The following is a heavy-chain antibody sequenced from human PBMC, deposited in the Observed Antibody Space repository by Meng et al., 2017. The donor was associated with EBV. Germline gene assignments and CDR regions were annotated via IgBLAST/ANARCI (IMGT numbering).Heavy chain of an antibody. J-gene: IGHJ4*02. CDR1: GGPFNNYA. D-gene: IGHD3-10*01. CDR2: IIPIFETA. V-gene: IGHV1-69*01. Sequence: QGQVVPVGVEGTRPGSSVKISFKASGGPFNNYAFSWVRQAPGQGLEWMGAIIPIFETADYAQIFQGRVTITADESTSTTYMELSSLGSADTAMYYCAGTVLRSGTFYSLDSWGQGSLVTVSS. CDR3: AGTVLRSGTFYSLDS.